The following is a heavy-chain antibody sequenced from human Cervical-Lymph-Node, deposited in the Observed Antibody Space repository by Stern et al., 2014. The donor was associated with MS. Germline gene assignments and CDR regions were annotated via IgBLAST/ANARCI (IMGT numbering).Heavy chain of an antibody. J-gene: IGHJ6*02. Sequence: QVQLVESGAEVKKPGASVKVSCKASGYTFTSYYMHWVRQAPGQGLEWMGIINPSGGSTSYAQKFQGRVTMTRDTSTSTVYMELSSLRSEDTAVYYCARVWDVDTAMVRGYYYYGMDVWGQGTTVTVSS. V-gene: IGHV1-46*01. CDR3: ARVWDVDTAMVRGYYYYGMDV. CDR1: GYTFTSYY. D-gene: IGHD5-18*01. CDR2: INPSGGST.